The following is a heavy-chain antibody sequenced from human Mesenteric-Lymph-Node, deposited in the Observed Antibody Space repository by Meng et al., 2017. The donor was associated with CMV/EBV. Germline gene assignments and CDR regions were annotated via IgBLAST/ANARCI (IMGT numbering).Heavy chain of an antibody. CDR3: ASIYCGGDCYRGIYYFDY. D-gene: IGHD2-21*01. CDR1: ISSSSYY. Sequence: ISSSSYYWGWIRQPPGKGLEWIGSIYYSGSTYYNPSLKSRVTISVDTSKNQFSLRLSSVTAADTAVYYCASIYCGGDCYRGIYYFDYWGQGTLVTVSS. V-gene: IGHV4-39*01. CDR2: IYYSGST. J-gene: IGHJ4*02.